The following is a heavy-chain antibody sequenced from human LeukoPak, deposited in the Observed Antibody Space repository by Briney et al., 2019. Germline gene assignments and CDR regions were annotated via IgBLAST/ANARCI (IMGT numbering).Heavy chain of an antibody. V-gene: IGHV3-30*18. CDR1: GFTFSSYG. CDR3: AKDRPFTYYYDSSGYGYYFDY. J-gene: IGHJ4*02. CDR2: ISYDGSNK. D-gene: IGHD3-22*01. Sequence: GGSLRLSCAASGFTFSSYGMHWVRQAPGKGLEWVAVISYDGSNKYYADSVKGRFTISRDNPKNTLYLQMNSLRAEDTAVYYCAKDRPFTYYYDSSGYGYYFDYWGQGTLVTVSS.